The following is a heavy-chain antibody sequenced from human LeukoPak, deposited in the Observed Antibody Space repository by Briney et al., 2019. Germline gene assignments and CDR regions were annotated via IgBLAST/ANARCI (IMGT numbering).Heavy chain of an antibody. CDR3: ARVSRWGFDP. J-gene: IGHJ5*02. D-gene: IGHD5-24*01. V-gene: IGHV1-69*06. CDR1: GGTFSSYA. Sequence: GAAVKVSCKASGGTFSSYAIGWVGQAPGQGLEWMGGIIPIFGTANYAQKFQGRVTITADKSTSTAYMELSSPRSDDTAVYSCARVSRWGFDPWGQGTLVTVSS. CDR2: IIPIFGTA.